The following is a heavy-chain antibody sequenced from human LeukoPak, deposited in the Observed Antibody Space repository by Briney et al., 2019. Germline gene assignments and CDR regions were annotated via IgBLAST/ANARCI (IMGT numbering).Heavy chain of an antibody. V-gene: IGHV3-23*01. CDR1: GLTFTSYD. Sequence: GESLSLSCAASGLTFTSYDMSWVRQAPGKGLEWVSGISGTGDNTYYAGSVKRQSSMSRDNSNNRRYLRMNSLRAEVTATYYCVRGYYFATWGQ. J-gene: IGHJ4*02. CDR3: VRGYYFAT. CDR2: ISGTGDNT.